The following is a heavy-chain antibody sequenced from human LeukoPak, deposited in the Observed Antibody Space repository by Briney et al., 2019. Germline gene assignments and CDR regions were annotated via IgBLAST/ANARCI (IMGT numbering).Heavy chain of an antibody. CDR2: ISWNSGSI. Sequence: HPGRSLRLSCAASGFTFDDYAMPWVRQAPGKGLEWVSGISWNSGSIGYADSVKGRFTISRDNAKNSLYLQMNSLRAEDTALYYCAKSQGRYFDWFYYGMDVWGQGTTVTVSS. V-gene: IGHV3-9*01. CDR3: AKSQGRYFDWFYYGMDV. D-gene: IGHD3-9*01. J-gene: IGHJ6*02. CDR1: GFTFDDYA.